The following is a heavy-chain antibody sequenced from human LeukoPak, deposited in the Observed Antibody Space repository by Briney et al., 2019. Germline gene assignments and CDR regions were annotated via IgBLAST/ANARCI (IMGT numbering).Heavy chain of an antibody. CDR3: VRGDEGIDVTGGPSEF. CDR1: GYTFTDYY. D-gene: IGHD2-21*02. J-gene: IGHJ4*02. Sequence: ASVKVSCKTSGYTFTDYYIHWVRQARGQGLEWMGWTNPNTIVTNYAQKFRGRVTMTRDTAINTVYMYLTSLSSDDTAVYYCVRGDEGIDVTGGPSEFWGQGTLVTVSS. V-gene: IGHV1-2*02. CDR2: TNPNTIVT.